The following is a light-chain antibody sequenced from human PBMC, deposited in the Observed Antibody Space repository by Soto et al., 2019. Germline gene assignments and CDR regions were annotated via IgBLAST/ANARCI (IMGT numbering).Light chain of an antibody. CDR3: QQYGSSPRGT. J-gene: IGKJ1*01. V-gene: IGKV3-20*01. CDR1: QSVRCDN. Sequence: EIVLTQSPRTLSLSPGQRATLSCGGSQSVRCDNLAWYQQKPGQAPRLLIFGASSRATGIPDRFSGSGSGTDSTLTISRLEPEDFAVYYCQQYGSSPRGTFGQGTKVDIK. CDR2: GAS.